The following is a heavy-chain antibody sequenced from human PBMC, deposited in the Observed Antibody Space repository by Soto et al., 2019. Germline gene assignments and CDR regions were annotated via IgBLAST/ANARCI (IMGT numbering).Heavy chain of an antibody. D-gene: IGHD1-26*01. CDR3: ARNGGGSGSYYSIDV. Sequence: ASVKVSCKASGYSFSDHYIHWVRQAPGQGLEWMGWINPDSGGTNYAQKFQDWVIMTSDTSINTVYMELSGLRSDDIAVYYCARNGGGSGSYYSIDVWRPRTLVTVSS. CDR1: GYSFSDHY. J-gene: IGHJ4*02. CDR2: INPDSGGT. V-gene: IGHV1-2*04.